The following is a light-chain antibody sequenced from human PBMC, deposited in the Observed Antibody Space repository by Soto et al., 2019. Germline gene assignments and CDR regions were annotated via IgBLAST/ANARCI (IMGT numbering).Light chain of an antibody. J-gene: IGLJ1*01. V-gene: IGLV2-14*03. CDR1: SSDVGSDYNY. CDR2: DVN. CDR3: CSYTTSSTYV. Sequence: QSALTQSASVSGSPGQSIAISCTGTSSDVGSDYNYVSWYQQHPGKAPKLMVYDVNTRPSGVSNRFSGPKSGTTASLTISGLQAEDEADYYCCSYTTSSTYVFGTGTKVTVL.